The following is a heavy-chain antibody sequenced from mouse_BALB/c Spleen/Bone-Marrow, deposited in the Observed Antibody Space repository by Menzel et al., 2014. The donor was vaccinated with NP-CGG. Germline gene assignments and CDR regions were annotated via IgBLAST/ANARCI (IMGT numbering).Heavy chain of an antibody. V-gene: IGHV1S135*01. CDR2: IDLYSGGT. CDR3: SRGVLAYFDY. D-gene: IGHD2-14*01. CDR1: GYAFTNYN. J-gene: IGHJ2*01. Sequence: LQESGPELVKPGASVKVSCKASGYAFTNYNMNWVKQSHGKSLEWIGYIDLYSGGTNYNQKFRGKATLTVDKSSSTAYMHLNSLTSEDSAVYYCSRGVLAYFDYWGQGTTLTVSS.